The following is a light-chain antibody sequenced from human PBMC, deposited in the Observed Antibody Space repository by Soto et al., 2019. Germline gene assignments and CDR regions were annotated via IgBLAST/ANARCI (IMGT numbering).Light chain of an antibody. V-gene: IGLV2-14*01. Sequence: LTQPASVSGSPGQSITISCTGTSSDVGGYNYVSWYQQHPGKAPKLMIYDVSNRPSGVSSRFSGSKSGNTASLTISGLQAEDEADYYCSSYTSSSTLYVFGTGTKVTVL. CDR2: DVS. CDR3: SSYTSSSTLYV. J-gene: IGLJ1*01. CDR1: SSDVGGYNY.